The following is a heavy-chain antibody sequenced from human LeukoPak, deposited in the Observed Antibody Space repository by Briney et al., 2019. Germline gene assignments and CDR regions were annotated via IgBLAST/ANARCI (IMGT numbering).Heavy chain of an antibody. Sequence: PSETLSLTCTVSGGSISSGSYYWSWIRQPAGKGLEWIGRIYTSGSTNYNPSLKSRVTISVDTSKNQFSLKLSSVTAADTAVYYCARSNSAASSGWTTCFDYWGQGTLVTVSS. CDR3: ARSNSAASSGWTTCFDY. CDR1: GGSISSGSYY. V-gene: IGHV4-61*02. J-gene: IGHJ4*02. CDR2: IYTSGST. D-gene: IGHD6-19*01.